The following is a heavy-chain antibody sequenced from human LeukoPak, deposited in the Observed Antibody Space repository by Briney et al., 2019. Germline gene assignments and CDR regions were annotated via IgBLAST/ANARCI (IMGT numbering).Heavy chain of an antibody. CDR1: GYTFTSYG. Sequence: GASVKVSCKASGYTFTSYGISWVRQAPGQGLEWMEWISAYNGNTNYAQKLQGRVTMTTDTSTSTAYMELRSLRSDDTAVYYCARLLVSIPYYGMDVWGQGTTVTVSS. CDR3: ARLLVSIPYYGMDV. V-gene: IGHV1-18*01. J-gene: IGHJ6*02. CDR2: ISAYNGNT. D-gene: IGHD2-8*01.